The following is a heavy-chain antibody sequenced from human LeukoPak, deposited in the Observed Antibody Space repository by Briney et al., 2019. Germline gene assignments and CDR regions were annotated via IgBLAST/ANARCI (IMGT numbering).Heavy chain of an antibody. CDR1: GFTFSTYA. CDR3: ARGQWFGELLGAFDI. Sequence: PGGSLRLSCAASGFTFSTYAMTWVRQAPGKGLEWVSLISGTGGSTYYADSVKGRFTISRDNAKNSLYLQMNSLRAEDTAVYYCARGQWFGELLGAFDIWGQGTMVTVSS. CDR2: ISGTGGST. J-gene: IGHJ3*02. D-gene: IGHD3-10*01. V-gene: IGHV3-23*01.